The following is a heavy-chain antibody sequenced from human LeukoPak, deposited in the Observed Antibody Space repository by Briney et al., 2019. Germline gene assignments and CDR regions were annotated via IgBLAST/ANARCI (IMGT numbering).Heavy chain of an antibody. J-gene: IGHJ4*02. CDR2: IGPSGGST. CDR1: GYTFTSYH. Sequence: ASVKVSCKASGYTFTSYHMHWVRQAPGQGLEWMGIIGPSGGSTSYTQKLQGRDTMTRDTSTSTVYMELTSLRSEDTAVYYCARDSSNWSFDYWGQGTLVTVSS. V-gene: IGHV1-46*01. D-gene: IGHD6-13*01. CDR3: ARDSSNWSFDY.